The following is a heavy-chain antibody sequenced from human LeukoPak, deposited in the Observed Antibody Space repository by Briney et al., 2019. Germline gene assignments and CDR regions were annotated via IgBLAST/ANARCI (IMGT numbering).Heavy chain of an antibody. CDR2: ITGSGDTT. CDR1: GFTFSNYA. D-gene: IGHD6-13*01. CDR3: VKDSPTIAAAANPLFDY. J-gene: IGHJ4*02. Sequence: GGSLRLSCAASGFTFSNYAMSWVRQAPGKGLEWVSGITGSGDTTFYADSVKGRFTISRDNSKNTLYLQMHSLRGEDTAVYYCVKDSPTIAAAANPLFDYWGQGALVTVSS. V-gene: IGHV3-23*01.